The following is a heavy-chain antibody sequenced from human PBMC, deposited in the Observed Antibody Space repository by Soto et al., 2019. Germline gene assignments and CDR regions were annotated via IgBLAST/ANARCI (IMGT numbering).Heavy chain of an antibody. J-gene: IGHJ6*02. CDR2: IRTKANTYAT. V-gene: IGHV3-73*01. CDR1: GFIFSGSA. D-gene: IGHD4-17*01. Sequence: PGGSLRLSCAASGFIFSGSAMHWVRQAPGKGLEWIGRIRTKANTYATAYGESLRGRFTITRDDSKNTAYLQMNSPKSEDSAVYYCTQHPYDFGESGHGAPRHPDTYGLDVWGQGTTVTVSS. CDR3: TQHPYDFGESGHGAPRHPDTYGLDV.